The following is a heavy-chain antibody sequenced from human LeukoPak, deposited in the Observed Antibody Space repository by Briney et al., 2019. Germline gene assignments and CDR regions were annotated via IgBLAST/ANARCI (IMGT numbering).Heavy chain of an antibody. D-gene: IGHD1-20*01. CDR3: ARAPTLHITGTLEFDY. J-gene: IGHJ4*02. CDR2: IIPIFGTA. CDR1: GGTFSSYA. V-gene: IGHV1-69*05. Sequence: ASVKVSCKASGGTFSSYAISWVLQAPGQGLEWMGGIIPIFGTANYAQKFQGRVTITTDESTSTAYMELSSLRSEDTAVYYCARAPTLHITGTLEFDYWGQGTLVTVSS.